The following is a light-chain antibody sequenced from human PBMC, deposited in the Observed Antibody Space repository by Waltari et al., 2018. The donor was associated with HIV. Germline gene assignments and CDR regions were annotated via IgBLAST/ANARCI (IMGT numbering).Light chain of an antibody. J-gene: IGLJ2*01. CDR1: NLGSGS. V-gene: IGLV3-21*03. CDR3: QVWDGNTDVWI. CDR2: DYT. Sequence: SYVLSQPPSVSVAPGKTATITCGGTNLGSGSGQWYQQRPGQAPVLVVFDYTDRPSGIPERFSGANSGNTATLTITRVEVGDEADYYCQVWDGNTDVWIFGGGTKLTVL.